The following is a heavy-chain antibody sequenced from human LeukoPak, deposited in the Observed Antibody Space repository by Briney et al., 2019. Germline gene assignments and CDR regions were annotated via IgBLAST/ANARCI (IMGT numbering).Heavy chain of an antibody. J-gene: IGHJ4*02. CDR3: ARPADVGSWYFFDT. Sequence: ASVKVSCKASGFTFTGYYIHWVRQAPGQGLEWMGWINPNSGGTNYAQKFQGRVTTTRDTSISTAYMELSRLTSDDTAVFYCARPADVGSWYFFDTWGQGTLVTVSS. D-gene: IGHD6-13*01. CDR1: GFTFTGYY. CDR2: INPNSGGT. V-gene: IGHV1-2*02.